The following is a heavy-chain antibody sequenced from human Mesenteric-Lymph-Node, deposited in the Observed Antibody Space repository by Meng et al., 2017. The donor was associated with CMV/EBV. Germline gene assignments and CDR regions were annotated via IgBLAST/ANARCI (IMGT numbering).Heavy chain of an antibody. Sequence: GGSLRLSCAASGFTFSSYAMHWVRQAPGKGLEWVAVISYDGSNKYYADSVKGRFTISRDNSKNTLYLQMNSLRAEDTAVYYCARGLPSMTTGNFDYWGQGTLVTVSS. D-gene: IGHD4-17*01. CDR2: ISYDGSNK. CDR1: GFTFSSYA. J-gene: IGHJ4*02. V-gene: IGHV3-30-3*01. CDR3: ARGLPSMTTGNFDY.